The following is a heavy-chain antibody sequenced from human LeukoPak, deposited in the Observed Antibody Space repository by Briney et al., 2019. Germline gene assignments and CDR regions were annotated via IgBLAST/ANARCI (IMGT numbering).Heavy chain of an antibody. CDR3: AKDARRTSGWYFFDY. D-gene: IGHD6-19*01. V-gene: IGHV3-23*01. CDR1: GFAFSSQA. CDR2: ISDTSGIT. Sequence: GGSLRLSCAASGFAFSSQAIDWVRQAPGKGLEWISVISDTSGITYYAASVKGRFTISGDDSKNTLFLQMNSLRAEDTAVYFCAKDARRTSGWYFFDYWGQGTLVTVSS. J-gene: IGHJ4*02.